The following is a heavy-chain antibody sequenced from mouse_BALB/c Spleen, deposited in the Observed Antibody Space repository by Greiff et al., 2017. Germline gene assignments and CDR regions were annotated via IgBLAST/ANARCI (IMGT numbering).Heavy chain of an antibody. CDR3: ARERDYFDY. V-gene: IGHV1-4*01. J-gene: IGHJ2*01. CDR2: INPSSGYT. Sequence: VKLMESGAELARPGASVKMSCKASGYTFTSYTMHWVKQRPGQGLEWIGYINPSSGYTNYNQKFKDKATLTADKSSSTAYMQLSSLTSEDSAVYYCARERDYFDYWGQGTTLTVSS. CDR1: GYTFTSYT.